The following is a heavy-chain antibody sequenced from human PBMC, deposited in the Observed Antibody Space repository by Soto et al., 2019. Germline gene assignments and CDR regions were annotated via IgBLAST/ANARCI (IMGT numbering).Heavy chain of an antibody. CDR3: ASGIVVPAGAFDI. Sequence: ASVKVSCKASGYTSTSYYMHWVRQAPGQGLEWMGIINPSGGSTSYAQKFQGRVTMTRDTSTSTVYMELSSLRSEDTAVYYCASGIVVPAGAFDIWGQGTMVTVSS. CDR2: INPSGGST. CDR1: GYTSTSYY. J-gene: IGHJ3*02. V-gene: IGHV1-46*03. D-gene: IGHD2-2*01.